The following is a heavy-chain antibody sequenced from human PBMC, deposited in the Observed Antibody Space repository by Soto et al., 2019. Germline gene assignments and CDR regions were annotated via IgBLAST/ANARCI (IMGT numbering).Heavy chain of an antibody. D-gene: IGHD1-26*01. J-gene: IGHJ4*02. CDR2: ISYDGSNK. CDR3: AKGSYSGVYSDFDY. CDR1: GFTFRSYD. V-gene: IGHV3-30*18. Sequence: GGSLRLSCAASGFTFRSYDMYWFRQAPGKGLEWVAVISYDGSNKYYADSVKGRFTLSRDNSKNTLYLQMNSLRAGDTAVYYCAKGSYSGVYSDFDYWGQGTLVTVSS.